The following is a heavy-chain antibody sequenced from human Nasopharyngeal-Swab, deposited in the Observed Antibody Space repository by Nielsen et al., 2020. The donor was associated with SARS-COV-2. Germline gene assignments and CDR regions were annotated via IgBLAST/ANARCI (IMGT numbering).Heavy chain of an antibody. J-gene: IGHJ4*02. CDR3: ARGSLAAIPRSSWYFDY. CDR2: IYTSGST. V-gene: IGHV4-4*08. D-gene: IGHD6-13*01. Sequence: SETLSLTCTVSGGSMRSYYWNWIRQPPGKGLEWIGYIYTSGSTNYNPSLKSRVSMSVDTSKNQFSLKLSSVTAADMAVYYCARGSLAAIPRSSWYFDYWGQGTLVTVSS. CDR1: GGSMRSYY.